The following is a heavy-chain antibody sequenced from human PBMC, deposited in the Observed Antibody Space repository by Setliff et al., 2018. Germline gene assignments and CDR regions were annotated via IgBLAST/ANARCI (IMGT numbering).Heavy chain of an antibody. CDR2: IYYSGST. CDR3: ARHTIAMSTIISYFDY. V-gene: IGHV4-39*01. D-gene: IGHD3-10*01. J-gene: IGHJ4*02. CDR1: GGSISSGSYY. Sequence: LSLTCTVSGGSISSGSYYWGWIRQPPRKGLEWVATIYYSGSTYSNPSLKSRLTISKDTSKNQFSLKLSSVTAADTAVYYCARHTIAMSTIISYFDYWGQGTLVTVSS.